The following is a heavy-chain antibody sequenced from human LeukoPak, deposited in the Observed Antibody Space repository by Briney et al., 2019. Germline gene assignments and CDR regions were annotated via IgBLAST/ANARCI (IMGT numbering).Heavy chain of an antibody. V-gene: IGHV1-2*02. CDR1: GYTFTSYA. Sequence: VASVKVSCKASGYTFTSYAMNWVREAPGQGLEWMGWINPNSGGTNYAQKFQGRVTMTRNTSISTAYMELSRLRSDDTAVYYCARGAYYDYPDMDVWGKGTTVTISS. CDR3: ARGAYYDYPDMDV. J-gene: IGHJ6*03. CDR2: INPNSGGT. D-gene: IGHD3-22*01.